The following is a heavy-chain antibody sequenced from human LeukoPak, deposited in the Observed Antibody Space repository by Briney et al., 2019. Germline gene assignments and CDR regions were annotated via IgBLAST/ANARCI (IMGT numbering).Heavy chain of an antibody. CDR3: TTNPTVTTDRGY. V-gene: IGHV3-15*01. J-gene: IGHJ4*02. CDR2: IKRKTDGRTT. Sequence: GGSLRLSCAASGFTFSNAWMSWVRQAPGKGLEWVGRIKRKTDGRTTDYAAPVKCRFTISRDDSVNMLYLQLNSLKTEDTAVYYCTTNPTVTTDRGYWGQGTLVTVSS. CDR1: GFTFSNAW. D-gene: IGHD4-17*01.